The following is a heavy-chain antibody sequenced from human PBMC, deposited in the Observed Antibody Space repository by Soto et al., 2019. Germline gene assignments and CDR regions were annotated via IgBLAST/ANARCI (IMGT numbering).Heavy chain of an antibody. J-gene: IGHJ4*02. CDR2: INPDGGST. CDR1: GYTFINYY. Sequence: GASVKDSCKASGYTFINYYMHWVRQAPGQGLEWMGIINPDGGSTKYAQKFQGRVTMTVDTSTRTVYMELSSLTSEDTAVYHCARGNEYSSGWIGLDYWGQGTLVTVSS. D-gene: IGHD6-19*01. V-gene: IGHV1-46*01. CDR3: ARGNEYSSGWIGLDY.